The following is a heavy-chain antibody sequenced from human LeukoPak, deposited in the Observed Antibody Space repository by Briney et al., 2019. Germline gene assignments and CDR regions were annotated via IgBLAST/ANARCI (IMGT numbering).Heavy chain of an antibody. J-gene: IGHJ5*02. CDR1: GFTFSSYA. Sequence: GGSLRLSCAASGFTFSSYAMHWVRQAPGKGLEWVAIISHHGASKNYADSVRARFTVSRDNAKNSLYLQMNSLRAEDTAVYYCVPRRYSDPWGQGTLVTVSS. V-gene: IGHV3-30-3*01. CDR3: VPRRYSDP. D-gene: IGHD3-10*01. CDR2: ISHHGASK.